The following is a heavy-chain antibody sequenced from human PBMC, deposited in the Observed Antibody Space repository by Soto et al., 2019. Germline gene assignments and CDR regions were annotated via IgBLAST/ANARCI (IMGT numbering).Heavy chain of an antibody. V-gene: IGHV3-64D*06. CDR3: VKDTYYYDSSGPFSNWFDP. Sequence: GGSLRLSCSASGFTFSSYAMHWVRQAPGKGLEYVSAISSNGGSTYYADSVKGRFTISRDNSKNTLYLQMSSLRAEDTAVYYCVKDTYYYDSSGPFSNWFDPWGQGTLVTVSS. J-gene: IGHJ5*02. CDR2: ISSNGGST. CDR1: GFTFSSYA. D-gene: IGHD3-22*01.